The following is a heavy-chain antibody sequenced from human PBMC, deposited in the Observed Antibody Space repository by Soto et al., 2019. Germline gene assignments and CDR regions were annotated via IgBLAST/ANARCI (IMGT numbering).Heavy chain of an antibody. D-gene: IGHD2-8*01. Sequence: QVQLQDSGPGLVKPSQTLSLTCTVSGGSISSGDYYWSWIRQPPGKGLEWIGYILYSGTTNYNPSLESRLTISVDTSKTQFSLKLTSVTAGDTAVYYCARNGALDYWGRGTLVHVSS. CDR1: GGSISSGDYY. CDR3: ARNGALDY. V-gene: IGHV4-30-4*01. CDR2: ILYSGTT. J-gene: IGHJ4*02.